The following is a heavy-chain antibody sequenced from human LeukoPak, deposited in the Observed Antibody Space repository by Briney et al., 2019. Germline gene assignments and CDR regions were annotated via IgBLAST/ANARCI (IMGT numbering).Heavy chain of an antibody. CDR3: TTITMAAAFVN. D-gene: IGHD6-19*01. CDR1: GFTSGFTFSDYE. V-gene: IGHV3-48*03. CDR2: ISSSGSTK. J-gene: IGHJ4*02. Sequence: GGSLRLSCAVSGFTSGFTFSDYEMNWVRQAPGKGLEWVSYISSSGSTKYYADSVKGRFTISRDNAKNSLYLQMNSLRAEDTAVYFCTTITMAAAFVNWGQGTLVTVSS.